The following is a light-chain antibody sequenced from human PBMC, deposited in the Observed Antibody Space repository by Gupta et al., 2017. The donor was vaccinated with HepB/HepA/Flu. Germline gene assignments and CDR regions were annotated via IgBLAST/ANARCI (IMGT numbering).Light chain of an antibody. Sequence: DIQMTQSPSSLSASVGDRVTITCRASQRISIYLNWYQQKPGKAPNLLLYAASSLQSGVPSRFRGSGSGTDFTLTISILQPEDVATYFYQQTYNTPTWTFGQGTKVDI. V-gene: IGKV1-39*01. CDR2: AAS. CDR1: QRISIY. CDR3: QQTYNTPTWT. J-gene: IGKJ1*01.